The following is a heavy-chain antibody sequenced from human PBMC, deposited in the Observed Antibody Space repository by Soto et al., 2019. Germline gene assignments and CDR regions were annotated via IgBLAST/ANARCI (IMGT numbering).Heavy chain of an antibody. CDR3: ARDVVVVAATHRVKVADYYGMDV. J-gene: IGHJ6*02. Sequence: ASVKVSCKASGYTFTSYYMHWVRQAPGQGLEWMGIINPSVGSTSDAQKFQVRVTMTRDTSTSTVYMELSRLRSEDTAVYYCARDVVVVAATHRVKVADYYGMDVWGQGPTVTVSS. D-gene: IGHD2-15*01. CDR1: GYTFTSYY. CDR2: INPSVGST. V-gene: IGHV1-46*01.